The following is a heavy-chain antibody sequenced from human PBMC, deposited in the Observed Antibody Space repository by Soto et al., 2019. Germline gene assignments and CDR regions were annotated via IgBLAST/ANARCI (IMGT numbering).Heavy chain of an antibody. D-gene: IGHD3-3*01. V-gene: IGHV4-59*08. CDR2: IYYSGST. CDR3: ARTYYYFWSGYLNEASEADV. Sequence: PSETLSLTCTVSGGSISSYYWSWIRQPPGKGLEWIGYIYYSGSTNYNPSLKSRVTISVDTSKNQFSLKLSSVTAADTAVYYCARTYYYFWSGYLNEASEADVWGKGTTVTVS. J-gene: IGHJ6*03. CDR1: GGSISSYY.